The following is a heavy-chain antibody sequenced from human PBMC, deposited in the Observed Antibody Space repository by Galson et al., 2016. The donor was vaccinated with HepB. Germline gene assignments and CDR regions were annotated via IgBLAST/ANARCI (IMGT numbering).Heavy chain of an antibody. CDR1: GGSISSGGYY. V-gene: IGHV4-31*03. D-gene: IGHD4-23*01. Sequence: TLSLTCTVSGGSISSGGYYWSWIRQHPGKGLEYIGYIYYSGGTYYSPSLESRVSMSVDTSDNQFSLTLRSVTAADTAVYYCARGSPTMVGLDYLGQGTLVTVSS. CDR3: ARGSPTMVGLDY. CDR2: IYYSGGT. J-gene: IGHJ4*02.